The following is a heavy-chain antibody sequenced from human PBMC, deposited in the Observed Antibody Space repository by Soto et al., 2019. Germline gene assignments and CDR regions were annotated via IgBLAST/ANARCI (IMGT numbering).Heavy chain of an antibody. CDR3: ARTPRLLDY. Sequence: GGSLRLSCAASGFTFSSSWMNWVRQAPGKGLEWVAYIKSDGSETKYVDSVKGRFTISRDNAKNSLYLQMNSLRAEDTAVYYCARTPRLLDYWGQGTLVTVSS. D-gene: IGHD6-6*01. CDR1: GFTFSSSW. J-gene: IGHJ4*02. V-gene: IGHV3-7*01. CDR2: IKSDGSET.